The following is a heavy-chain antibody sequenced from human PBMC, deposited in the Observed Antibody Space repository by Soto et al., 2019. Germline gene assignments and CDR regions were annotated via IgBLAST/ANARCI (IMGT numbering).Heavy chain of an antibody. CDR2: ISYDGSNK. V-gene: IGHV3-30-3*01. CDR1: GFTFSSYA. CDR3: AREGDYYDRTRPCRSCYYYGMDV. J-gene: IGHJ6*02. Sequence: QVQLVESGGGVVQPGRSLRLSCAASGFTFSSYAIHWVRQAPGKGLEWVAVISYDGSNKYYADSVKGRFTISRDNSKKTLYLQMNSLRDENTAVYYCAREGDYYDRTRPCRSCYYYGMDVWGQGTTVTVSS. D-gene: IGHD3-22*01.